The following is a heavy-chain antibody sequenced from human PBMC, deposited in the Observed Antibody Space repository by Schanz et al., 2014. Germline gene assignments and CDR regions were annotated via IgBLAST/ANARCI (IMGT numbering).Heavy chain of an antibody. J-gene: IGHJ4*02. D-gene: IGHD3-3*01. Sequence: QIQLVQSGPEVKKPGATVKVSCKASGYIFINSGISWVRQAPGQGLEWMGWISVYNHNKEYDQKCQGRVSMTTDSSTSTAYMALTDLSADDTAVYYGARHRRFVDRDDLYYFDSWGQGTLVTVSA. CDR2: ISVYNHNK. CDR1: GYIFINSG. V-gene: IGHV1-18*01. CDR3: ARHRRFVDRDDLYYFDS.